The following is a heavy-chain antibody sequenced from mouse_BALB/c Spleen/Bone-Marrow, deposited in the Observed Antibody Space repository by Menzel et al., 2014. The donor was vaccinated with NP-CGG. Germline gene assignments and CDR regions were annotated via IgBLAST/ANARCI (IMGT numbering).Heavy chain of an antibody. V-gene: IGHV1S81*02. CDR2: INPSNGGS. D-gene: IGHD1-2*01. CDR3: TRSGHHYYSFAV. CDR1: GYTFTTYY. J-gene: IGHJ3*01. Sequence: QVQLKESGAELVKPGASVKLSCKASGYTFTTYYIYWVKQRPGQGLEWIGGINPSNGGSSFNEKFKNKATLIVDESSTTVYMQHSSLTSEDSAVYFCTRSGHHYYSFAVWGQGTLVTVSA.